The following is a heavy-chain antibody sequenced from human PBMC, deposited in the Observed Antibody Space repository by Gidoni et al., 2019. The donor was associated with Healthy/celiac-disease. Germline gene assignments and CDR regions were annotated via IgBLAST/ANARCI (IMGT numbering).Heavy chain of an antibody. J-gene: IGHJ6*03. D-gene: IGHD4-17*01. CDR2: ISSSSSTI. CDR1: GFTFSSYS. Sequence: EVQLVESGGGLVQHGGSRRLCCAASGFTFSSYSMNWVREAPGKGLEWVSYISSSSSTIYYADSVKGRFTISRDNAKNSLYLQMTSLRAEDTAVYYCARDWEDYGDSYYYYYYMDVWGKGTTVTVSS. CDR3: ARDWEDYGDSYYYYYYMDV. V-gene: IGHV3-48*01.